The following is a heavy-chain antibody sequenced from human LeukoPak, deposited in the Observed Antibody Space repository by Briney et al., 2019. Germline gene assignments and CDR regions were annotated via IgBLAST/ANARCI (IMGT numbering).Heavy chain of an antibody. V-gene: IGHV4-34*01. CDR1: GGSFSGYY. CDR3: AGGIAPATVDY. J-gene: IGHJ4*02. Sequence: SETLSLTCAVYGGSFSGYYWSWIRQPPGKGLEWIGEINHSGSTNYNPSLKSRVTISVDTSKNQFSLKLSSVTAADTAVYYCAGGIAPATVDYWGQGTLVTVSS. CDR2: INHSGST. D-gene: IGHD6-25*01.